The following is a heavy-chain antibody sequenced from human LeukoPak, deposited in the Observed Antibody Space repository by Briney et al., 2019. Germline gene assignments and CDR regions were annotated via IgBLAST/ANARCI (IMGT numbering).Heavy chain of an antibody. Sequence: PSETLSLTCTVSGGSISTYYWSWIRQPPGKGLEWIGSVSYGGNTKDNPSLKSRVTMSVDTSKNQVSLNLTSVTAADTAVYYCAGDWYSSAWPIFDYWGQGTLVTVSS. V-gene: IGHV4-59*01. CDR1: GGSISTYY. CDR3: AGDWYSSAWPIFDY. D-gene: IGHD3-22*01. CDR2: VSYGGNT. J-gene: IGHJ4*02.